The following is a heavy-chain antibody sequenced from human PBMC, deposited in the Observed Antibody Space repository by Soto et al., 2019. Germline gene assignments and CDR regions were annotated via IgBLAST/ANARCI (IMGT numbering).Heavy chain of an antibody. J-gene: IGHJ4*02. CDR2: LSPYNGDT. Sequence: GASVKVSCKSSCYTFTSYAISWVRQAPGQGLEWMGWLSPYNGDTNYAQNFQGRVTVTTDTSTDTAYMELRSLRSDDTAVYYCATVVGAVPYWGQGTPVTVSS. V-gene: IGHV1-18*01. CDR3: ATVVGAVPY. D-gene: IGHD1-26*01. CDR1: CYTFTSYA.